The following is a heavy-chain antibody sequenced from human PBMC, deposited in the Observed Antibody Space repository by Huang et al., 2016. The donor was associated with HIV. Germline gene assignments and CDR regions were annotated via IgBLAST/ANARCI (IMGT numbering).Heavy chain of an antibody. CDR2: IIQRFGTR. CDR1: GGSFNHFV. J-gene: IGHJ3*01. CDR3: AKRGGAWGSPYAFDL. D-gene: IGHD3-16*01. V-gene: IGHV1-69*13. Sequence: QVQLVQSGAEVRKPGSSVKVSCRASGGSFNHFVINWVRQAPGQGLEGRGGIIQRFGTRNDAQRFQGRVTITADETTGVVYMELSSLRSDDTAVYFCAKRGGAWGSPYAFDLWGPGTMVTVSS.